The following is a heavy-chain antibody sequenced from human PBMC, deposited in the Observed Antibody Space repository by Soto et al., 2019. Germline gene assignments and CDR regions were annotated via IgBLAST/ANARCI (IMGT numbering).Heavy chain of an antibody. CDR1: GFTFSSYA. V-gene: IGHV3-30-3*01. D-gene: IGHD1-26*01. CDR2: ISYDGSNK. CDR3: ARRGSGSYYDY. J-gene: IGHJ4*02. Sequence: GGSLRLSCAASGFTFSSYAMHWVRQAPGKGLEWVAVISYDGSNKYYTDSVKGRFTISRDNSKNTLYLQMNSLRAEDTAVYYCARRGSGSYYDYWGQGTLVTVSS.